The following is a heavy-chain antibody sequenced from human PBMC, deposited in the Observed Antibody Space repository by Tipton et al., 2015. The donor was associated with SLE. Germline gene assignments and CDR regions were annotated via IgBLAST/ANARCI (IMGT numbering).Heavy chain of an antibody. J-gene: IGHJ6*02. CDR2: ISWNSGSI. CDR1: GFTFDDYA. CDR3: AKDGTGRLLFGYYYYYGMDV. V-gene: IGHV3-9*01. Sequence: CLRLSCAASGFTFDDYAMHWVRQAPGKGLEWVSGISWNSGSIGYADSVKGRFTISRDNAKNSLYLQMNSLRAEDTALYYCAKDGTGRLLFGYYYYYGMDVWGQGTTVTVSS. D-gene: IGHD2-21*01.